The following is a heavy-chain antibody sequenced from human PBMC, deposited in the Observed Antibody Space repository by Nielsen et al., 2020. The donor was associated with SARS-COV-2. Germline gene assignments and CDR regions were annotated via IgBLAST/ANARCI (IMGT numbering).Heavy chain of an antibody. J-gene: IGHJ3*02. Sequence: GESLKISCAASGFTFSSYGMHWVRQAPGKGLEWVAVIWYDGSNKYYADSVKGRFTISRDNSKTTLYLQMNSLRAEDTAVYYCARDLRFGEPDAFDIWGQGTMVTVSS. CDR2: IWYDGSNK. V-gene: IGHV3-33*01. CDR1: GFTFSSYG. CDR3: ARDLRFGEPDAFDI. D-gene: IGHD3-10*01.